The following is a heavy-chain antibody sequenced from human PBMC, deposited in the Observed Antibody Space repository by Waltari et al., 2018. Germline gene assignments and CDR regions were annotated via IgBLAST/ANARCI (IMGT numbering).Heavy chain of an antibody. J-gene: IGHJ4*02. CDR1: GGSIRSGSYY. CDR3: ARVPARLNYFDY. V-gene: IGHV4-61*02. CDR2: IYTSGST. Sequence: QVQLQESGPGLVKPSQTLSLTCTVSGGSIRSGSYYWSWIRQPAGKGLEWIGRIYTSGSTNYNPSLKSRVTISVDTSKNQFSLKLSSVTAADTAVYYCARVPARLNYFDYWGQGTLVTVSS. D-gene: IGHD2-2*01.